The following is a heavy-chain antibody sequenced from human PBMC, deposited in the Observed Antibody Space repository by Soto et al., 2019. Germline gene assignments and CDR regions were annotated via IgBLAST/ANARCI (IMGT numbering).Heavy chain of an antibody. J-gene: IGHJ4*02. V-gene: IGHV4-39*01. D-gene: IGHD5-12*01. CDR3: ASLHSGYAFDLDQ. CDR1: CASIITNTYY. CDR2: VFYTGGT. Sequence: SETLSLTCTVSCASIITNTYYWVWVRQPPGKGLEWIGTVFYTGGTYYNTSLKSRVTISVDTSKKQFSLQLSSVVAAATAVYFCASLHSGYAFDLDQRGTGTLVTVSS.